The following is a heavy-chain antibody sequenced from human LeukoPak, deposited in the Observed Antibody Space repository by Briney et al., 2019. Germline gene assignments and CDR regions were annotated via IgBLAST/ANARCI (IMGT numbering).Heavy chain of an antibody. CDR3: ALSGWSIDY. Sequence: SETLSFTCAVYGGSFSGYYWSWIRQPPGKGLEWIGEINHSGSTNYNPSLKSRVTISVDTSKNQFSLKLSSVTAADTAVYYCALSGWSIDYWGQGTLVTVSS. D-gene: IGHD6-19*01. CDR2: INHSGST. CDR1: GGSFSGYY. V-gene: IGHV4-34*01. J-gene: IGHJ4*02.